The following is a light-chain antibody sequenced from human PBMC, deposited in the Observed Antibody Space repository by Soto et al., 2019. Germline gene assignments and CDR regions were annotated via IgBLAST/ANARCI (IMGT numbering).Light chain of an antibody. J-gene: IGKJ4*01. CDR1: QNIKSF. CDR3: QQTYVAPVT. CDR2: ATS. V-gene: IGKV1-39*01. Sequence: DIQTTQSPSSLSASVGERVTITCRASQNIKSFLNWYQQKPGKAPKLLIYATSSVQSGVPARFSGGRSGTDFSLSISSLQPEDFATYYCQQTYVAPVTFGGGTKVEI.